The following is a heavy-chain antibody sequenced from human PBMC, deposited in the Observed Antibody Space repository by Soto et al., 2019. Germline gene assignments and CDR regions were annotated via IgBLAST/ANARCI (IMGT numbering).Heavy chain of an antibody. Sequence: SETLSLTCAVYGGSFSCYYWSWLRQPPGKGLEWIGEINHSGSPNYNPSLKSRVTISVDTSKNQFSLKMTSVTAADTAVYYCATANWSHHYFDPWGQGTLVTVSS. J-gene: IGHJ5*02. V-gene: IGHV4-34*01. CDR3: ATANWSHHYFDP. CDR2: INHSGSP. CDR1: GGSFSCYY. D-gene: IGHD1-1*01.